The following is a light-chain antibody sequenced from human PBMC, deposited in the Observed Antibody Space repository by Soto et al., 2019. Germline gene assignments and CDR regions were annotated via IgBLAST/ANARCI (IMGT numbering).Light chain of an antibody. CDR1: SSDVGDYNY. CDR2: EVS. CDR3: SSYTSSSTLM. V-gene: IGLV2-14*01. J-gene: IGLJ3*02. Sequence: QSALTQPASVSGSPGQSITISCTGTSSDVGDYNYVSWYQQHPGKAPKLMIYEVSNRPSGVSNRFSGSKSGNTASLTISGLQAEDEADYYCSSYTSSSTLMFGGGTKVTFL.